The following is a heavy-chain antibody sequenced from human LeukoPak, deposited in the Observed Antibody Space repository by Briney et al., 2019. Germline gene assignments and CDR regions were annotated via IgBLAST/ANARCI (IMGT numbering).Heavy chain of an antibody. J-gene: IGHJ5*02. CDR3: ARDGYCSGGSCYNSDYNWFDP. Sequence: GGSLRLSCAASGFTFSSYSMNWVRQAPGKGLEWVSSISSSSSYIYYADSVKGRFTISRDNSKNTLYLQMNSLRTEDTAVYYCARDGYCSGGSCYNSDYNWFDPWGQGTLVTVSS. V-gene: IGHV3-21*04. CDR1: GFTFSSYS. CDR2: ISSSSSYI. D-gene: IGHD2-15*01.